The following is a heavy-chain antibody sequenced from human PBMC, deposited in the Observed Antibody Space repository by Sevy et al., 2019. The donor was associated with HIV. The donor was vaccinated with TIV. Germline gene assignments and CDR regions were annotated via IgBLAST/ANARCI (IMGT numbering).Heavy chain of an antibody. J-gene: IGHJ4*02. CDR2: IRSKANSYAT. CDR3: SMIFGVVVY. Sequence: GGSLRLSCAASGFTFSDPGIHWVRHASGKGLEWVGRIRSKANSYATAYAESVKGRFTISRDDSKNTAYLQMNSLKTEDTAVYYCSMIFGVVVYWGQGTLVTVSS. CDR1: GFTFSDPG. V-gene: IGHV3-73*01. D-gene: IGHD3-3*01.